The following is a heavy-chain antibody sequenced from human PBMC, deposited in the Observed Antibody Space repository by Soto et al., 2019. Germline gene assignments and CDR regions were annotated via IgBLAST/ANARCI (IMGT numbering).Heavy chain of an antibody. CDR3: ARVAIATYYDFWSGYYDYFDY. J-gene: IGHJ4*02. CDR2: IYHSGST. Sequence: PSETLSLTCAVSGYSISSGYYWGWIRQPAGKGLEWIGSIYHSGSTYYNPSLKSRVTISVDTSKNQFSLKLSSVTAADTAVYYCARVAIATYYDFWSGYYDYFDYWGQGTLVTVSS. V-gene: IGHV4-38-2*01. D-gene: IGHD3-3*01. CDR1: GYSISSGYY.